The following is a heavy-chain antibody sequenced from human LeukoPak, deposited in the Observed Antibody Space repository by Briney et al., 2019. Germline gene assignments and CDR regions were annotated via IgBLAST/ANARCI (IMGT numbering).Heavy chain of an antibody. CDR1: GFTFSSYS. V-gene: IGHV3-48*04. CDR3: ARGEWLLLRVFDY. CDR2: ISSSGSTI. D-gene: IGHD3-22*01. Sequence: GGSLRLSCAASGFTFSSYSMNWVRQAPGKGLEWVSYISSSGSTIYYADSVKGRFTISRDNAKNSLYLQMNSLRAEDTAVYYCARGEWLLLRVFDYWGQGTLVTVSS. J-gene: IGHJ4*02.